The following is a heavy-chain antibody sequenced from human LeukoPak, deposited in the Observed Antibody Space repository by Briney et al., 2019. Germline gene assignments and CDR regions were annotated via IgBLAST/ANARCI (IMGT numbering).Heavy chain of an antibody. CDR1: GFTFSSYG. CDR3: AKEDLSYCSSTSCYLDY. V-gene: IGHV3-30*02. Sequence: GGSLRLSCAASGFTFSSYGMHWVRQAPGKGLEWVAFIRYDGSNKYYADSVKGRFTISRDNSKNTLYLQMNSLRAEDTAVYYCAKEDLSYCSSTSCYLDYWGQGTLVTVSS. D-gene: IGHD2-2*01. J-gene: IGHJ4*02. CDR2: IRYDGSNK.